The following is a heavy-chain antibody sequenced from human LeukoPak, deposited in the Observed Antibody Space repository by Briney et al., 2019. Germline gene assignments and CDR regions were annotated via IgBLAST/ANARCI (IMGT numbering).Heavy chain of an antibody. CDR1: GYTFISYG. J-gene: IGHJ4*02. D-gene: IGHD2-15*01. V-gene: IGHV1-18*01. Sequence: ASVKVSCKGSGYTFISYGISWVRQASGQGLEWMGWISAYNGNTNYAQKLQGRVTLTTDTSTSTAYMELRSLRSDDTAVYYCATSRYCSGGSCSIDYWGQGTLVTVSS. CDR3: ATSRYCSGGSCSIDY. CDR2: ISAYNGNT.